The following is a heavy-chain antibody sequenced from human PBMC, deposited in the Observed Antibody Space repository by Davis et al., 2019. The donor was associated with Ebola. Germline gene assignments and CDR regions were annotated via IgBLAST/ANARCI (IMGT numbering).Heavy chain of an antibody. CDR2: IKQGGSEK. J-gene: IGHJ6*02. CDR1: GFTFSSYW. D-gene: IGHD2-15*01. CDR3: ARVVVVAATHYYYYGMDV. Sequence: GESLKISCAASGFTFSSYWMSWVRQAPGKGLEWVANIKQGGSEKYYVDSVKGRFTISRDNAKNSLYLQMNSLRAEDTAVYYCARVVVVAATHYYYYGMDVWGQGTTVTVSS. V-gene: IGHV3-7*01.